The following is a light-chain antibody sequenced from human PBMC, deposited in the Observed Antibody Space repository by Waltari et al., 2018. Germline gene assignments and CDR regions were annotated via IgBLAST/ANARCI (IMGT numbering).Light chain of an antibody. V-gene: IGLV2-14*01. CDR1: SSDIGGYNY. CDR2: EVT. CDR3: SSYSYSSGTLVI. Sequence: QSALTQPASVSGSPGQSITISCTGTSSDIGGYNYIPWYQHHPGKAPELIIFEVTNRPSGVSHRFSGSKSANTASLTISALQADDEADYYCSSYSYSSGTLVIFGGGTRLTVL. J-gene: IGLJ2*01.